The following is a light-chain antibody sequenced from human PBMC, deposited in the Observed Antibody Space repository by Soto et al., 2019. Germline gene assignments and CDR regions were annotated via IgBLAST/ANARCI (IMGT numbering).Light chain of an antibody. V-gene: IGKV2-28*01. CDR2: LGS. CDR3: MQAQQIPRT. Sequence: EIVMTQSPLSLSVTPGEPASISCRSSQSLLHTSGDNSLDWYLQRPGQSPHLLIYLGSTRASGVADRFSGSGSGTRFTLSISRVEAEDVGFYYCMQAQQIPRTFGQGTKVEIK. CDR1: QSLLHTSGDNS. J-gene: IGKJ1*01.